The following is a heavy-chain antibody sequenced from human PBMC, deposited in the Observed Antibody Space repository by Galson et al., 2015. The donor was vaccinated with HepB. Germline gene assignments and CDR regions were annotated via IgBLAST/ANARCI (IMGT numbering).Heavy chain of an antibody. Sequence: SLRLSCAASGFTFGSYSMNWVRQAPGKGLEWVSSFSTNNNYIYYADSVKGRFTISRDNAKNSLYLQMNSLRAEDTAVYYCARVANYYYYYYYMDVWGKGTTVTVSS. CDR1: GFTFGSYS. CDR2: FSTNNNYI. CDR3: ARVANYYYYYYYMDV. J-gene: IGHJ6*03. V-gene: IGHV3-21*01.